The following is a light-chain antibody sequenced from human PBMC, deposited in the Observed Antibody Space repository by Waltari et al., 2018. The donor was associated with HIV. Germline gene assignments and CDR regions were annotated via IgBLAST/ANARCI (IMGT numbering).Light chain of an antibody. CDR3: CSYAGSYTYYV. J-gene: IGLJ1*01. Sequence: QSALTQPRSVSGSPGQSVSISCTGTSNDVGGYKYVSWYQHHPGKAPKLIIYDVSKRPSGVPDRFSGSKSGNTASLTISGLQADDEAGYFCCSYAGSYTYYVFGTGTTVTVL. CDR1: SNDVGGYKY. V-gene: IGLV2-11*01. CDR2: DVS.